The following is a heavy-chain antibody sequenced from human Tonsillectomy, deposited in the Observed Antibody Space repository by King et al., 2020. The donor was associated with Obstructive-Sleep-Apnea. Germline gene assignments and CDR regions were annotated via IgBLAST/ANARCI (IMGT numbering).Heavy chain of an antibody. D-gene: IGHD3-22*01. CDR1: GGSISSGDYY. CDR2: IYYSGST. Sequence: QLQESGPGLVKPSQTLSLTCTVSGGSISSGDYYWSWIRQPPGTGLEWIGYIYYSGSTSYNPSLKSRLTISADTSKNQFSLKLSSVTAADTAVYYCARSDYFDTSGYLVWGQGTLVTVSS. V-gene: IGHV4-30-4*01. CDR3: ARSDYFDTSGYLV. J-gene: IGHJ4*02.